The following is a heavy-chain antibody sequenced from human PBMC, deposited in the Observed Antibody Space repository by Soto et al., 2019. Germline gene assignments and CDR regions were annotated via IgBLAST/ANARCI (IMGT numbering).Heavy chain of an antibody. CDR3: ARDNGYDILTGPMGGWFDP. D-gene: IGHD3-9*01. J-gene: IGHJ5*02. Sequence: SETLSLTWAVSGYSISSGYYWCFIRQPPGKGLEWIGSIYHSGSTYYNPSLKSRVTISVDTSKNQFSLKLSSVTAADTAVYYCARDNGYDILTGPMGGWFDPWGQGTLVTVSS. V-gene: IGHV4-38-2*02. CDR1: GYSISSGYY. CDR2: IYHSGST.